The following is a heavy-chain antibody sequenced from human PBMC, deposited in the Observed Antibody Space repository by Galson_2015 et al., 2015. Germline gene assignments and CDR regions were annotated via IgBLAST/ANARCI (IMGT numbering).Heavy chain of an antibody. CDR3: VRVAYYDFWSGHFDY. Sequence: SLRLSCAASGFTVSGFYMIWVRQAPGKGLEWVSVIYSGGTTYYADSVKGRFTISRDNSKNTLYLQLTSLRAEDTAVYYCVRVAYYDFWSGHFDYWGQGTLVTVSS. J-gene: IGHJ4*02. CDR2: IYSGGTT. D-gene: IGHD3-3*01. CDR1: GFTVSGFY. V-gene: IGHV3-53*01.